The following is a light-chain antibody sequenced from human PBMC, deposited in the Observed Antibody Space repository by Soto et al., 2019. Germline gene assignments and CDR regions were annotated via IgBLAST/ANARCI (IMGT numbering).Light chain of an antibody. J-gene: IGKJ3*01. CDR1: QSVSSGF. V-gene: IGKV3-20*01. Sequence: EIVLTQSLGTLSLSPGERATLSCRASQSVSSGFLAWYQQKPGQAPRLLMYGASTRATGIPDRFTGSGSVTDFTLTISRLEPEDFTVYYCQQFGASPFPFGPGTNGDIK. CDR3: QQFGASPFP. CDR2: GAS.